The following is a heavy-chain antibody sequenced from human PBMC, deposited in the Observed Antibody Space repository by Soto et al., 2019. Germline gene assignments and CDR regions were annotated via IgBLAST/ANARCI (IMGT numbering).Heavy chain of an antibody. D-gene: IGHD4-4*01. CDR3: ARSYSTSALLDYYYYGMDV. Sequence: QVQLVQSGAEVKKPGASVKVSCKASGYTFTSYAMHWVRQAPGQRLEWMGWINAGNGNTKYSQKFQGRVTITRATTATPAYMELSSLRSEDTAVYYCARSYSTSALLDYYYYGMDVWGQGTPVTVSS. J-gene: IGHJ6*02. CDR2: INAGNGNT. CDR1: GYTFTSYA. V-gene: IGHV1-3*01.